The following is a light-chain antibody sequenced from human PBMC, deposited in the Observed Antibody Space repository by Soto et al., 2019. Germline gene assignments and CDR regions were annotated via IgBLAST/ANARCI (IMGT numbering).Light chain of an antibody. J-gene: IGKJ1*01. CDR3: YQYDSSPWT. CDR1: QSVSGSY. CDR2: DAS. Sequence: EIVMTQSPGTLSLSPGEVATLSCRASQSVSGSYLAWYQQKPGQAPRLVIYDASSRATGIPDRCSGSGSGTDFTLTISRLEAEDFAVYFCYQYDSSPWTFGQGTKVDIK. V-gene: IGKV3-20*01.